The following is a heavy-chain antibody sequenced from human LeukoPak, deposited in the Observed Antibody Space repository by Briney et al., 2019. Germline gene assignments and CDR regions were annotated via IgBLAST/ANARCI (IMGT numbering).Heavy chain of an antibody. D-gene: IGHD3-22*01. CDR3: AGEDNSSGYRPFDI. J-gene: IGHJ3*02. CDR2: INPNNGGT. CDR1: GYTFTGYY. V-gene: IGHV1-2*06. Sequence: ASVKVSFTASGYTFTGYYIHWVRQAPGQGLEWMGRINPNNGGTNYSQKFQGRVTMTRDMSMSTAYMELSRLRSVDTAVYYCAGEDNSSGYRPFDIWGQGTMVTVPS.